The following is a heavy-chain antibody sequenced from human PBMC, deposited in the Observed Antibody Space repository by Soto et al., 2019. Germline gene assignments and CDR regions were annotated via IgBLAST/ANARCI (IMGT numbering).Heavy chain of an antibody. Sequence: QVHLVQSGAEVKKPGASVKVSCKASGYSFTTYEIHWVRQAPGQRLEWMGWINGGNGNTQYTQRLQGRVTITRATSANTAYMEVSSMTTEDTAVYYCARMGSRSGDEIFDLWGQGTLVTVSS. V-gene: IGHV1-3*01. J-gene: IGHJ4*02. CDR1: GYSFTTYE. CDR2: INGGNGNT. CDR3: ARMGSRSGDEIFDL. D-gene: IGHD5-12*01.